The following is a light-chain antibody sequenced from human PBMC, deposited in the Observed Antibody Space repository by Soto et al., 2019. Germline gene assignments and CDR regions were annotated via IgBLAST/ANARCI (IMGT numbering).Light chain of an antibody. CDR3: QQYGSSPPDT. J-gene: IGKJ3*01. V-gene: IGKV3-20*01. Sequence: EIVLTQSPGTLSSSPGEGVTLSCRASKTIRSNYLAWYQKKPGQAPRLLIFGASTRATGIADKFSGSGSGTAVTLTISSMEPEDFAEYYCQQYGSSPPDTFGPGT. CDR1: KTIRSNY. CDR2: GAS.